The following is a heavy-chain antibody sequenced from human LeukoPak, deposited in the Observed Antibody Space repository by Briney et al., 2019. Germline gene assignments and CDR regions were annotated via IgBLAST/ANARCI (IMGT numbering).Heavy chain of an antibody. Sequence: SETLSLTWTVAGGAISRYYWSWIRQPPGEGQEWIGYIYYSGSTNYSPSLKSRVTISVDTAKNQLSLTLSSVTAADTAVYYCARSGSYYVPTFDYWGQGTLVTVSS. D-gene: IGHD1-26*01. CDR1: GGAISRYY. V-gene: IGHV4-59*01. CDR2: IYYSGST. J-gene: IGHJ4*02. CDR3: ARSGSYYVPTFDY.